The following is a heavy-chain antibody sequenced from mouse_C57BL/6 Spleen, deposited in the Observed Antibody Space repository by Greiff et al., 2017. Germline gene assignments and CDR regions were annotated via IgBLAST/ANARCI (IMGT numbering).Heavy chain of an antibody. D-gene: IGHD2-12*01. J-gene: IGHJ2*01. V-gene: IGHV5-9-1*02. Sequence: EVQGVESGEGLVKPGGSLKLSCAASGFTFSSYAMSWVRQTPEKRLEWVAYISSGGDYIYYADTVKGRFTISRDNARNTLYLQMSSLKSEDTAMYYCTRESVTTGFDYWGQGTTLTVSS. CDR1: GFTFSSYA. CDR2: ISSGGDYI. CDR3: TRESVTTGFDY.